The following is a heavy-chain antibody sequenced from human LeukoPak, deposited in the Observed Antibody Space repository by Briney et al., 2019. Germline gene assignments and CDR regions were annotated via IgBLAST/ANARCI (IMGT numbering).Heavy chain of an antibody. J-gene: IGHJ5*02. CDR3: ARVRGSYYRFDP. Sequence: SQTLSLTCTVSGGSISSGDYYWSWIRQPPGKGLDWIGYIYYSGSTYYNPSLKSRVTISVDTSKNQFSLKLSSVTAADTAVYYCARVRGSYYRFDPWGQGTLVTVSS. CDR2: IYYSGST. CDR1: GGSISSGDYY. D-gene: IGHD1-26*01. V-gene: IGHV4-30-4*08.